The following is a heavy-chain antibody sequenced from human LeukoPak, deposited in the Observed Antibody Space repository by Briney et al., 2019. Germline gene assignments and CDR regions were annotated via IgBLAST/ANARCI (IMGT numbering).Heavy chain of an antibody. J-gene: IGHJ2*01. CDR1: GYTFTSYY. V-gene: IGHV1-46*01. CDR3: ARATLDAAMVFWSFDL. Sequence: ASVKVSCKASGYTFTSYYMHWVRQAPGQGLEWMGVIHPSGGSTSYAHKFQGRVTMTTDTSTSTVYVDLRSLSSNDTAVYYCARATLDAAMVFWSFDLWGRGTLVSVSS. CDR2: IHPSGGST. D-gene: IGHD5-18*01.